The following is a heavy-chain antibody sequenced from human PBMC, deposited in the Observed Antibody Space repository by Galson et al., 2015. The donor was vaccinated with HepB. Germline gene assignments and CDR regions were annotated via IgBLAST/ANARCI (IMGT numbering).Heavy chain of an antibody. Sequence: SLRLSCAASGFTFSSYSMNWVRQAPGKGLEWISYISNSGSSIYYADSVKGRFTLSRDNAKNSLYLQMNSLRDDDTAVYYCAKDRVSGGSGRLYFDYWGQGTLVTVSS. CDR3: AKDRVSGGSGRLYFDY. CDR1: GFTFSSYS. D-gene: IGHD3-10*01. CDR2: ISNSGSSI. V-gene: IGHV3-48*02. J-gene: IGHJ4*02.